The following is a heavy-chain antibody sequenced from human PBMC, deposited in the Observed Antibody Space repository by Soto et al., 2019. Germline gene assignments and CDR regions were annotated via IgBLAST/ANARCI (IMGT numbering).Heavy chain of an antibody. J-gene: IGHJ6*02. CDR1: GFSLSTSGVG. V-gene: IGHV2-5*01. CDR3: AHSRVTQQLVPHYYYYGMDV. D-gene: IGHD6-13*01. Sequence: SGPTLVNPTQTLTLTCTFSGFSLSTSGVGVGWIRQPPGKALEWLALIYWNDDKRYSPSLKSRLTITKYTSKNQVVLTMTNMDPVDTATYYCAHSRVTQQLVPHYYYYGMDVWGQGTTVTVAS. CDR2: IYWNDDK.